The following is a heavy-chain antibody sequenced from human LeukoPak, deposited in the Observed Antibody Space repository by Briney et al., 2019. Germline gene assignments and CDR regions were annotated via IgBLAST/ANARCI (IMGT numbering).Heavy chain of an antibody. CDR2: IKQDGSEK. CDR1: GLTFSNYW. D-gene: IGHD5-12*01. Sequence: GGSLRLSCAASGLTFSNYWMSWVRQAPGKGLEWVANIKQDGSEKHYVDSVKGRFTISRDNAKNSLYLQMNSLRAEDTAIYYCAREGMVATFDYWGQGTLVTVSS. V-gene: IGHV3-7*01. CDR3: AREGMVATFDY. J-gene: IGHJ4*02.